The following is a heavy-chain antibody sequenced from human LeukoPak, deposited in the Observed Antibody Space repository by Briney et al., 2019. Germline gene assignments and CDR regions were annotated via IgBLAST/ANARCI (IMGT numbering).Heavy chain of an antibody. J-gene: IGHJ6*02. CDR3: ARRDTAMPKTPSGYYYYYYGMDV. V-gene: IGHV1-69*13. CDR2: IIPIFGTA. D-gene: IGHD5-18*01. CDR1: GYTFTSYA. Sequence: SVKVSCKASGYTFTSYAISWVRQAPGQGLEWMGGIIPIFGTANYAQKFQGRVTITADESTSTAYMELSSLRSEDTAVYYCARRDTAMPKTPSGYYYYYYGMDVWGQGTTVTVSS.